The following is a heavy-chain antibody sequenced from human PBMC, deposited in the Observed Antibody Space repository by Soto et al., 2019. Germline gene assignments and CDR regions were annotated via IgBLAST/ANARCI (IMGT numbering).Heavy chain of an antibody. CDR1: GGSFSGYY. V-gene: IGHV4-34*01. J-gene: IGHJ4*02. CDR2: INHSGST. Sequence: QVQLQQWGAGLLKPSETLSLTCAVYGGSFSGYYWSWIRQPPGKGLEWIGEINHSGSTNYNPSLKSRVTISVDTSKNQFSLKLSSVTAADTAVYYCARGLEDIVVVPAPYYFDYWGQGTLVTVSS. CDR3: ARGLEDIVVVPAPYYFDY. D-gene: IGHD2-2*01.